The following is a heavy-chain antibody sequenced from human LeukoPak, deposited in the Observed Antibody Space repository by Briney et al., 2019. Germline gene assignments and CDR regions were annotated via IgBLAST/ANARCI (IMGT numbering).Heavy chain of an antibody. D-gene: IGHD3-3*01. CDR2: VRYDQSAT. CDR1: GFNFSIYG. Sequence: QPGGSLRLSCAASGFNFSIYGMHWGRQAPDKGLEWVTFVRYDQSATVYADSVQGRFAISRDNSKNTVYLQMNSLRVEDTALYFCVKDQGECPGSRCYLRFLEYWGQGTLVIVSS. V-gene: IGHV3-30*02. J-gene: IGHJ4*02. CDR3: VKDQGECPGSRCYLRFLEY.